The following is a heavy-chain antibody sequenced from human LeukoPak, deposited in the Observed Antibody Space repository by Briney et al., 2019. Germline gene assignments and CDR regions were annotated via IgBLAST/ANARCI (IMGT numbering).Heavy chain of an antibody. Sequence: PGGSLTLSCAASGFTFSSYAIHWVRQAPGKGLEWVAVISYDGSNKYYADSVKGRFTISRDNSKNTLYLQMNSLRAEDTAVYYCARESGSLDYWGQGTLVTVSS. J-gene: IGHJ4*02. CDR2: ISYDGSNK. V-gene: IGHV3-30*01. CDR1: GFTFSSYA. CDR3: ARESGSLDY. D-gene: IGHD1-26*01.